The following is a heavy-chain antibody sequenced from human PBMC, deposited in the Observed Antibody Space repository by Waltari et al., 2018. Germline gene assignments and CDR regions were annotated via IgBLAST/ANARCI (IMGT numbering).Heavy chain of an antibody. CDR2: IHRSGRT. J-gene: IGHJ4*02. D-gene: IGHD2-15*01. V-gene: IGHV4-4*02. CDR1: GDSMSECYW. CDR3: ARDRGRGLYFDS. Sequence: QLQLQQSGPGLVKPSESLSLTCAVSGDSMSECYWWSWVRQSPEKGLEWIGQIHRSGRTYYNPSLESRVSVSMDTSNNKFFLKLSSAIAADTAVYYCARDRGRGLYFDSWGQGALVTVSP.